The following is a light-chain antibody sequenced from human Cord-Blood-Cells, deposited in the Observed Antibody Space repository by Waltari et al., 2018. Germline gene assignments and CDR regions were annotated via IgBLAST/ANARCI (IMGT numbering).Light chain of an antibody. Sequence: PASVSGSPGQSITISCTGTSSDVGGYNYVSWYQQHPGKAPKLMIYDVSNRPSGVSNRFSGSKSGNTASLTISGLQAEDEADYYCSSYTSSSTLGFGGGTKLTVL. V-gene: IGLV2-14*01. CDR3: SSYTSSSTLG. CDR2: DVS. J-gene: IGLJ3*02. CDR1: SSDVGGYNY.